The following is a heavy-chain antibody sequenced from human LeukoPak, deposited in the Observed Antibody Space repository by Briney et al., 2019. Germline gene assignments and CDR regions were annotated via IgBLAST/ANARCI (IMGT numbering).Heavy chain of an antibody. CDR2: MNPNSGNT. CDR3: ARGLVRVLWFGDPTREGAFDI. Sequence: GASVKVSCKASGYTFSNYDINWVRQATGQGLEWMGWMNPNSGNTGYAQKFQGRVTMTRNTSISTAYMELSSLRSEDTAVYYCARGLVRVLWFGDPTREGAFDIWGQGTMVTVSS. CDR1: GYTFSNYD. J-gene: IGHJ3*02. V-gene: IGHV1-8*02. D-gene: IGHD3-10*01.